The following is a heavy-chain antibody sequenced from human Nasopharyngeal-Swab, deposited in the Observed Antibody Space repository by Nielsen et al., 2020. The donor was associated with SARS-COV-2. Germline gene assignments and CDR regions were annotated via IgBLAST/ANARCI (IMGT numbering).Heavy chain of an antibody. J-gene: IGHJ4*02. CDR2: ISAYNGRT. CDR1: GYTFTSYG. CDR3: VRDPRGPDY. Sequence: ASVKVSCKASGYTFTSYGISWVRQAPGQGLEWMGWISAYNGRTYYAQKFQGRVTMTTDTSTSTAYMDLRSLRSDDTAVYYCVRDPRGPDYWGQGTLVTVSS. D-gene: IGHD6-25*01. V-gene: IGHV1-18*01.